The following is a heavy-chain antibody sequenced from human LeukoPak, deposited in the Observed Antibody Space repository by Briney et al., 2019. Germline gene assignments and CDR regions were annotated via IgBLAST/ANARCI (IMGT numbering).Heavy chain of an antibody. CDR1: GYTFTGHY. Sequence: ASVKVSCKASGYTFTGHYIHWVRQAPGQGLEWMGWINPISGGTHYSEKLQDSVTLTRDSSITTAYIELTSHTSDDTAVYFCARGQSETYNTLDLWGQGTMVIVSS. CDR3: ARGQSETYNTLDL. J-gene: IGHJ3*01. CDR2: INPISGGT. V-gene: IGHV1-2*02. D-gene: IGHD5-24*01.